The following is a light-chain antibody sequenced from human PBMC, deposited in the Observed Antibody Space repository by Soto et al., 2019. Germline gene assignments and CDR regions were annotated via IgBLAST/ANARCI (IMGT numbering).Light chain of an antibody. CDR1: SSNIGAGYD. CDR3: QSYDSSLSVV. V-gene: IGLV1-40*01. J-gene: IGLJ2*01. Sequence: QSVLTQPPSVSGAPGQRVTISCTGSSSNIGAGYDVHWYQQLPGTAPKLLIYGNSNRPSGVPDRFSGSKSGTSASLAITGLQAEGEADYYCQSYDSSLSVVFVGGTKLTVL. CDR2: GNS.